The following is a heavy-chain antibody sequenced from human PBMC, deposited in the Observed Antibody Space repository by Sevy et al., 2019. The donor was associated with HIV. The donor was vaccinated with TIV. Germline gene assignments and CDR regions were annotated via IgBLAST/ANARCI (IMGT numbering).Heavy chain of an antibody. J-gene: IGHJ6*02. CDR1: GFTFSSYW. CDR3: ASGGVQIREYGMDV. Sequence: GGSLRLSCAASGFTFSSYWMSWVRQAPGKGLEWVANIKQDGSEKYYVDSVKGRFTISSDNAKNSLYLQMNSLRAEDTAVYYCASGGVQIREYGMDVWGQGTTVIVSS. D-gene: IGHD2-15*01. V-gene: IGHV3-7*01. CDR2: IKQDGSEK.